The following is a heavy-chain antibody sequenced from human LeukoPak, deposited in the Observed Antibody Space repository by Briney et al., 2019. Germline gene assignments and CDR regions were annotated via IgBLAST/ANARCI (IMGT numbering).Heavy chain of an antibody. V-gene: IGHV3-30*02. Sequence: GGSLRLSCAASGFTFSSYGMHWVRQAPGKGLEWVAFIRYDGSNKYYADSVKGRFTISRDNSKNTLYLQMNSLRAEDTAVYYCAKDGSLHCSSTSCQLGNAFDIWGQGTMVTVSS. CDR1: GFTFSSYG. CDR3: AKDGSLHCSSTSCQLGNAFDI. J-gene: IGHJ3*02. D-gene: IGHD2-2*01. CDR2: IRYDGSNK.